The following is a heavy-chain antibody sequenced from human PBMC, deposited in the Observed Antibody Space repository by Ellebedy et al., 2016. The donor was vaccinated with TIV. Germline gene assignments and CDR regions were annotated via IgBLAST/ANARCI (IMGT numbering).Heavy chain of an antibody. CDR1: GFSFRTHA. D-gene: IGHD1-1*01. CDR2: ISYDGSKE. V-gene: IGHV3-30-3*01. Sequence: PGGSLRLSCAASGFSFRTHALHWVRQAPGKGLEWVAIISYDGSKEFYGDSVRGRFSISRDNSKNTLYLQMNSLRPEDTAVYYCARDAFINGWNGPDSYGIDVWGQGTTVIVSS. J-gene: IGHJ6*02. CDR3: ARDAFINGWNGPDSYGIDV.